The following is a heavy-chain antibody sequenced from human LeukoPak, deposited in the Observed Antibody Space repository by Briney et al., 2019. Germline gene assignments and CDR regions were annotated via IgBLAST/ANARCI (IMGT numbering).Heavy chain of an antibody. CDR1: GFTFSSYS. CDR3: ARDPNMVRGVIIYYYGMDV. J-gene: IGHJ6*02. D-gene: IGHD3-10*01. CDR2: ISISSSYI. Sequence: GGSLRLSCAASGFTFSSYSMNWVRQAPGKGLEWVSSISISSSYIYYADSVKGRFTISRDNAKNSLYLQMNSLRAEDTAVYYCARDPNMVRGVIIYYYGMDVWGQGTTVTVSS. V-gene: IGHV3-21*01.